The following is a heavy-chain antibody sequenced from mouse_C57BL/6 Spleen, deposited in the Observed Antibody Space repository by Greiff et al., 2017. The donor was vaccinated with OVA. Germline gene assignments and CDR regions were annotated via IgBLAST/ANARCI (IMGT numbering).Heavy chain of an antibody. CDR2: IYPGDGDT. V-gene: IGHV1-82*01. CDR1: GYAFSSSW. D-gene: IGHD1-1*01. CDR3: AREYYYGSRGFDY. J-gene: IGHJ2*01. Sequence: VKLMESGPELVKPGASVKISCKASGYAFSSSWMNWVKQRPGKGLEWIGRIYPGDGDTNYNGKFKGKATLTADKSSSTAYMQLSSLTSEDSAVYFCAREYYYGSRGFDYWGQGTTLTVSS.